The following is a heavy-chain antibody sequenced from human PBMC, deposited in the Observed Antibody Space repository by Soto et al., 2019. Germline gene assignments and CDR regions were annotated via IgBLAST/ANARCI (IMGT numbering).Heavy chain of an antibody. CDR2: IYYSGST. J-gene: IGHJ4*02. CDR3: ARHRRIAARLDY. Sequence: QLQLQESGPGLVKPSETLSLTCTVSGGSISSSSYYWGWIRQPPGKGLEWIGSIYYSGSTYYNPSLKSRVTISVDTSKNQFSLKLSSVTAADTAVYYCARHRRIAARLDYWGQGTLVTVSS. V-gene: IGHV4-39*01. CDR1: GGSISSSSYY. D-gene: IGHD6-6*01.